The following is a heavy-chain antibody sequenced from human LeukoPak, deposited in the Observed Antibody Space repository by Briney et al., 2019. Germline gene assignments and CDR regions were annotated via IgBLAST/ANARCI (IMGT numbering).Heavy chain of an antibody. Sequence: GGSLRLSCAASGFTFSSYAMHWVRQAPGKGLEWVAVISYGGNNKFYADSVKGRFTVSRDNSNNTLYLQMSSLRLDDTAIYYCARGLNRYFTTVTPLGDYWGQGILVTVSS. J-gene: IGHJ4*02. CDR3: ARGLNRYFTTVTPLGDY. CDR2: ISYGGNNK. CDR1: GFTFSSYA. V-gene: IGHV3-30-3*01. D-gene: IGHD4-17*01.